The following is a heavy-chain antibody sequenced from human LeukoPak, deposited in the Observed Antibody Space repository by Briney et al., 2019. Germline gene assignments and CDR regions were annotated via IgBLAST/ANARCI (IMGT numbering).Heavy chain of an antibody. CDR2: IYPSDSDT. CDR3: ARHGGGGLTY. D-gene: IGHD2-15*01. CDR1: GSSFTSYW. V-gene: IGHV5-51*01. Sequence: GESLQISCQASGSSFTSYWIGWVRQLPEKGLEWMGIIYPSDSDTRYSPSFQGQVTISVDKSISTAYLQWSSLKASDSAIYYCARHGGGGLTYWGQGTLVTVSS. J-gene: IGHJ4*02.